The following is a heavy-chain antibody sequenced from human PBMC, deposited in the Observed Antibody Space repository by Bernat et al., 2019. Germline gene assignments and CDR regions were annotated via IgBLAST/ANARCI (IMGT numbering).Heavy chain of an antibody. Sequence: EVQLLESGGGLVQPGGSLRLSCAASGFTFSNYTMSWVRQAPGKGLEWVSRISESGDKTYYADSVKGRFTISRDNSRNTLYLQMNSLRVEDAALYYCAKGSGFDSWGQGTLVTVSS. CDR1: GFTFSNYT. CDR2: ISESGDKT. J-gene: IGHJ4*02. CDR3: AKGSGFDS. D-gene: IGHD2-15*01. V-gene: IGHV3-23*01.